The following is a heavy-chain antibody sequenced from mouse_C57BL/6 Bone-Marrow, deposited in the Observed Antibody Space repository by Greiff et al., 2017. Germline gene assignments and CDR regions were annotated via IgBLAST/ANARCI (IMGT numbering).Heavy chain of an antibody. J-gene: IGHJ3*01. V-gene: IGHV5-4*01. CDR1: GFTFSSYA. Sequence: EVQRVESGGGLVKPGGSLKLSCAASGFTFSSYAMSWVRQTPEKRLEWVATISDGGSYTYYPDNVKGRFTISRDNAKNNLYLQMSHLKSEDTAMYYCARYYYSKGVFAYWGQGTLVTVSA. CDR2: ISDGGSYT. CDR3: ARYYYSKGVFAY. D-gene: IGHD2-5*01.